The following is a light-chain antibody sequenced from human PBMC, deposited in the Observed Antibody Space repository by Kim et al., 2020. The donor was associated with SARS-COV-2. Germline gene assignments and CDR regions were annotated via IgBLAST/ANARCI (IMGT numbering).Light chain of an antibody. CDR2: WTS. CDR3: QQYSRGYT. Sequence: DIVMTQSPDSLSVSLGARATIHCKSSQTLLQNSNNKNHLAWFQQKPRQPPKLLIYWTSTRESGVPDRFSGSGSGTDFTLTISSLQAEDVTVYYCQQYSRGYTFGQGTKLEI. V-gene: IGKV4-1*01. CDR1: QTLLQNSNNKNH. J-gene: IGKJ2*01.